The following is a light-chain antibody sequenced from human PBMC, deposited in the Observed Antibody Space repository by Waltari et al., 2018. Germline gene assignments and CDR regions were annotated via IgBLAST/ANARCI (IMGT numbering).Light chain of an antibody. Sequence: DIQLTQSPSFLSTSVGDRVTITCRANQDISSYLAWYQQKPGKAPKLRISAASTLQSAVPSRCSGSGSGTEFTLTISSLQSEDIATYYCQQRLSYPLTFGGGTKVEIK. J-gene: IGKJ4*01. CDR1: QDISSY. CDR3: QQRLSYPLT. V-gene: IGKV1-9*01. CDR2: AAS.